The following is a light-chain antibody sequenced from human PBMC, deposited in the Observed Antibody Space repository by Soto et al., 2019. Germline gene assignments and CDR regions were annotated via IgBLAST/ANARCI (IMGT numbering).Light chain of an antibody. Sequence: EVVMRQSPATLSVSPGERATLSCRASQSVSSYLAWYQQKPGQAPRLLIYDASNRATGIPARFSSSGSGTDFTLTISSLEPEDFAVYYCQQYGSSPRTFGQGTKVDIK. CDR1: QSVSSY. V-gene: IGKV3-11*01. CDR2: DAS. J-gene: IGKJ1*01. CDR3: QQYGSSPRT.